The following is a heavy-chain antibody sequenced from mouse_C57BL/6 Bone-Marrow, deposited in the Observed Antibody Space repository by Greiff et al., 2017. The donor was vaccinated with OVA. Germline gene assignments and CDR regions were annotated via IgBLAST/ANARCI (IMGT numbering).Heavy chain of an antibody. CDR1: GYTFTSYW. CDR2: IDPRSGNT. CDR3: ARPTAFDY. D-gene: IGHD1-2*01. V-gene: IGHV1-50*01. J-gene: IGHJ2*01. Sequence: QVQLQQPGAELVKPGASVKLSCKASGYTFTSYWMQWVKQRPGQGLEWIGEIDPRSGNTYYNAKFKGKATLTADKSSSTSYMQLRSLTSEDAAVYFCARPTAFDYWGQGTTLTVSA.